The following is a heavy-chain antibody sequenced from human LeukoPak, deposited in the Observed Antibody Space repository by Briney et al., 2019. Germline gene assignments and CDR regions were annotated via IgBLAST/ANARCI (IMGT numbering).Heavy chain of an antibody. J-gene: IGHJ4*02. V-gene: IGHV3-30-3*01. Sequence: PGRSLRLSCAASGFTFSSYAMHWVRQAPGKGLEWVAAISYDGSNKYYADSVKGRFTISRDNSKNTLYLQMNSLRAEDTAVYYCARDYSSSGWLTRVDYWGQGTLVTVSS. D-gene: IGHD6-19*01. CDR3: ARDYSSSGWLTRVDY. CDR1: GFTFSSYA. CDR2: ISYDGSNK.